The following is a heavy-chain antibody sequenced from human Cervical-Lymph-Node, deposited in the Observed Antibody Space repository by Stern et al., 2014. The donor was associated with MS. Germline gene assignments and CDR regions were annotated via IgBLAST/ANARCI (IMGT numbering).Heavy chain of an antibody. V-gene: IGHV1-69*01. CDR3: ARGELKEGLVRGMDV. J-gene: IGHJ6*02. Sequence: QVQLGESGAEVKKPGSSGKVSCKASGGTFSSYAITWVRQAPGQGLEWVGGIIPIFGIANYAQKFQGRVTITADESTRPDDMELSSLRSEDTAVYYCARGELKEGLVRGMDVWGQGTTVTVSS. CDR1: GGTFSSYA. D-gene: IGHD1-26*01. CDR2: IIPIFGIA.